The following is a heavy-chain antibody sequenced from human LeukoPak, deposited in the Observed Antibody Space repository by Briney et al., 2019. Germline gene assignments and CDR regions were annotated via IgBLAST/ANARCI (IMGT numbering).Heavy chain of an antibody. V-gene: IGHV3-21*01. CDR2: ISSGSNYI. CDR3: ARAGDNTTMVTR. Sequence: GGSLRLSCAVSGFSFSSYGINCVRQAPGKGLEWVSFISSGSNYIYYADSVKGRFTISRDNAMNSLYLQMNSLRAEDTAVYYCARAGDNTTMVTRWGQGTLVTVSS. J-gene: IGHJ4*02. D-gene: IGHD5-18*01. CDR1: GFSFSSYG.